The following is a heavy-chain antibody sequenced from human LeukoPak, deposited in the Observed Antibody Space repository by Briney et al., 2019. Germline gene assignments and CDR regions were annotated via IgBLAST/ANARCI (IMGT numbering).Heavy chain of an antibody. CDR3: AREKTACGGDCYDS. D-gene: IGHD2-21*01. J-gene: IGHJ4*02. Sequence: PGGSLRLSCAASGFTFSSYEMNWVRQAPGKGLEWVSYISSSGTPIRYADSVKGRFTISRDNAKSSLFLQMNSLRAEDTAVYYCAREKTACGGDCYDSWGQGTLVTVSS. V-gene: IGHV3-48*03. CDR1: GFTFSSYE. CDR2: ISSSGTPI.